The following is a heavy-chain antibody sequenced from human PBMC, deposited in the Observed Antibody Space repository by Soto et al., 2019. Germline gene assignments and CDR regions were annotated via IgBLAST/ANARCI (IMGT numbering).Heavy chain of an antibody. D-gene: IGHD3-3*01. Sequence: QVQLVQSGAEVKKPGASVKVSCKASGYTFTSYDINWVRQATGQGLEWMGGMNPNRGNTGYAQKIQGRVTMTKNTSISTAYMELSRLKSEDTAVYYCARREEGDHAYYDFWSGPNHYGMDVWGQGTTVTVSS. CDR2: MNPNRGNT. CDR3: ARREEGDHAYYDFWSGPNHYGMDV. J-gene: IGHJ6*02. V-gene: IGHV1-8*01. CDR1: GYTFTSYD.